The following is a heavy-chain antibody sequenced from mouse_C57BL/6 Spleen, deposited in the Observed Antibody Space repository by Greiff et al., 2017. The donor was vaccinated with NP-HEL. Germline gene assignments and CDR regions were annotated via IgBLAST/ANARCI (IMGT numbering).Heavy chain of an antibody. CDR1: GFTFSDYG. CDR2: ISSGSSTN. CDR3: GGACSYFDV. J-gene: IGHJ1*03. V-gene: IGHV5-17*01. Sequence: EVQRVESGGGLVKPGGSLKLSCAASGFTFSDYGMHWVRQAPEKGLEWVAYISSGSSTNYYADTVKGRFTISRDNAKNTLYLQLTDLRSEDTDMCYGGGACSYFDVWGTGTTVTVSS.